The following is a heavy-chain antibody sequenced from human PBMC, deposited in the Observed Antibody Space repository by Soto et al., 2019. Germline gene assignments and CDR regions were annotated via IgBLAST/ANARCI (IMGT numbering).Heavy chain of an antibody. CDR1: GGSISSYY. D-gene: IGHD3-22*01. CDR2: IYYSGST. Sequence: PSETLSLTCTVSGGSISSYYWSWIRQPPGKGLEWIGYIYYSGSTNYNPSLKSRVTISVDTSKNQFSLKLSSVTAADTAVYYCARGGNYYDSSGRTRWFNPWGQGTLVTVSS. V-gene: IGHV4-59*01. J-gene: IGHJ5*02. CDR3: ARGGNYYDSSGRTRWFNP.